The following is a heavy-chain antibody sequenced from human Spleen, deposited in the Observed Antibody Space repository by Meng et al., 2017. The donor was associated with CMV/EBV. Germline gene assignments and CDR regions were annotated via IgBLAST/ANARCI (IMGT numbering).Heavy chain of an antibody. D-gene: IGHD3-3*01. CDR3: ARNKERFLDSGSDY. CDR1: GYTFIDYY. J-gene: IGHJ4*02. CDR2: INPNSGGT. V-gene: IGHV1-2*02. Sequence: ASVKVSCKASGYTFIDYYIHWVRQAPGQGLEWMGWINPNSGGTNYAQKFQGRVTMTRDTSISTAYMELSRLRSDDTAVYYCARNKERFLDSGSDYWGQGTLVTVSS.